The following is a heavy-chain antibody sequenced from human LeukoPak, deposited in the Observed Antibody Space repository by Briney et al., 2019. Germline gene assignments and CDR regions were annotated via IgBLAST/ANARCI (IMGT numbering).Heavy chain of an antibody. Sequence: ASVKVSCKASGYKFTNYAISWVRQAPGQGLDWMGWINTYNGNTNYAQKLRGRVTMTTDTSTSTAYLEVRGLRSDDTAVYFCARGGATSLYYYYYYMDIWGSGTTVTISS. CDR2: INTYNGNT. J-gene: IGHJ6*03. D-gene: IGHD4/OR15-4a*01. CDR1: GYKFTNYA. V-gene: IGHV1-18*01. CDR3: ARGGATSLYYYYYYMDI.